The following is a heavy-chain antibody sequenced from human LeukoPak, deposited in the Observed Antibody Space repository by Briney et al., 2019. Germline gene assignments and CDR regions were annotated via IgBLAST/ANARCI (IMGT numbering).Heavy chain of an antibody. CDR3: AEDLRYCSSTSCYWDYYYYYMDV. D-gene: IGHD2-2*01. CDR2: ISGSGGST. Sequence: GGSLRLSCAASGFTFSSYSMNWVRQAPGKGLEWVSAISGSGGSTYYADSVKGRFTISRDNSKNTLYLQMNSLRAEDTAVYYCAEDLRYCSSTSCYWDYYYYYMDVWGKGTTVTVSS. V-gene: IGHV3-23*01. CDR1: GFTFSSYS. J-gene: IGHJ6*03.